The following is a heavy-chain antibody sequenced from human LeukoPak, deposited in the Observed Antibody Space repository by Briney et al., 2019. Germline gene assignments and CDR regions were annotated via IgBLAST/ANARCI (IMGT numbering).Heavy chain of an antibody. CDR3: TTSTLTIDLPRGS. J-gene: IGHJ5*02. D-gene: IGHD4-17*01. CDR2: IKSKTDGGTT. V-gene: IGHV3-15*01. Sequence: GSLRLSCAASGFTFSNAWMKWVRQAPGKGLEWVGRIKSKTDGGTTDYAAPVKGRFSISRDDSKATLYLQMNNLKTEDTAVYCCTTSTLTIDLPRGSWGQGARVTVSS. CDR1: GFTFSNAW.